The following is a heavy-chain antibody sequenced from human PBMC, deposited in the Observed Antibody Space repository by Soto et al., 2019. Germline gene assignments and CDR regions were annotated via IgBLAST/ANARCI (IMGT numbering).Heavy chain of an antibody. CDR2: IGTAGHT. CDR1: GFTFSSYD. CDR3: ARDYGHGMDV. J-gene: IGHJ6*02. V-gene: IGHV3-13*01. Sequence: EVQLVESGGGLVQPGGSLRLSCAASGFTFSSYDMHWVRQATGKGLEWVSAIGTAGHTYYPGSVKGRFTISRENAKNSLYLQINSLRAGDTAVYYCARDYGHGMDVWGQGTPVTVSS. D-gene: IGHD3-16*01.